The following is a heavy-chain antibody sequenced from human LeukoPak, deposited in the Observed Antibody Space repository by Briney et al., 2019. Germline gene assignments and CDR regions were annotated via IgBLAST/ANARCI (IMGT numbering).Heavy chain of an antibody. V-gene: IGHV3-7*01. CDR1: GFTFSSYW. Sequence: GGSLRLSCAASGFTFSSYWMSWVRQAPGKGLEWVANIKQDGSEKYYVDSVKGRFTISRDNAKNSLYLQMSSLRAEDTAVYYCARDLRYFDWLPDAFDIWGQGTMVTVSS. CDR2: IKQDGSEK. J-gene: IGHJ3*02. D-gene: IGHD3-9*01. CDR3: ARDLRYFDWLPDAFDI.